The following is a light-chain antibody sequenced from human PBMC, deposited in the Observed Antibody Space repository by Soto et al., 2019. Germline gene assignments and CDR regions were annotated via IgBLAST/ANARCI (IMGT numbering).Light chain of an antibody. CDR3: SSYTSSSTYV. V-gene: IGLV2-14*01. CDR2: DVS. CDR1: SSDVGGYNY. J-gene: IGLJ1*01. Sequence: QSVLTQPASVSGSPGQSITISCTGTSSDVGGYNYVSWYQQHPGKAPKLMIYDVSNRPSGVSNRFSGSKSGNTASLTICGLQAEDEADYYCSSYTSSSTYVFGTGTQLTVL.